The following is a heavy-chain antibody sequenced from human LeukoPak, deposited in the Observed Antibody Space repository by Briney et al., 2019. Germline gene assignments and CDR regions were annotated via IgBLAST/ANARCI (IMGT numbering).Heavy chain of an antibody. CDR3: AREAAAGTGY. CDR1: GGAITNYY. J-gene: IGHJ4*02. D-gene: IGHD6-13*01. V-gene: IGHV4-59*01. Sequence: PSETLSLTCGVSGGAITNYYWNWIRQAPGKGLEWLGYIYYTGSTTYNPSVKSRITISLDTSKKQISLELRSVTAADTAVYYCAREAAAGTGYWGQGTLVTVSS. CDR2: IYYTGST.